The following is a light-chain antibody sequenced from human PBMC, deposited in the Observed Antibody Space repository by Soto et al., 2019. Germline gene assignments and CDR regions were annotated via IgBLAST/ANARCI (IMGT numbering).Light chain of an antibody. V-gene: IGLV2-8*01. CDR3: SSYAGSNKVV. CDR2: EVS. CDR1: SSDIGGYNY. J-gene: IGLJ2*01. Sequence: QSVLTQPTSASGSPGQSVTISCTGTSSDIGGYNYVSWYQQHPGKAPKLMIYEVSKRPSGVPDRFSGSKSGNTASLTVSGLQAEDEAVYYCSSYAGSNKVVFGGGTKLTVL.